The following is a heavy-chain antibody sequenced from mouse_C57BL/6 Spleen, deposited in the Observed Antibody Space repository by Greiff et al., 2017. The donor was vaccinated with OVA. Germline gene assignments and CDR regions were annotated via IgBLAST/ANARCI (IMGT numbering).Heavy chain of an antibody. Sequence: DVHLVESGGGLVQPKGSLKLSCAASGFSFNTYAMNWVRQAPGKGLEWVARIRSKSNNYATYYADSVKDRFTISRDDSESMLYLQMNNLKTEDTAMYYCVRQRGNYFDYWGQGTTLTVSS. CDR3: VRQRGNYFDY. CDR2: IRSKSNNYAT. CDR1: GFSFNTYA. J-gene: IGHJ2*01. V-gene: IGHV10-1*01.